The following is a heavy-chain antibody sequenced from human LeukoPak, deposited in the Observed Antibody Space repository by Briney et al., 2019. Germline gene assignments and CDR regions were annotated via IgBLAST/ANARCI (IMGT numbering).Heavy chain of an antibody. CDR2: ISSSGSTI. D-gene: IGHD5-12*01. Sequence: PGGSLRLSCAASGFTFSSYEMNWVRQAPGKGLEWVSYISSSGSTIYYADSVKGRFTISRDNAKNSLYLQMNSLRAEDTAVYYCARAGYSGYDPFFGYWGQGTLVTVSS. CDR1: GFTFSSYE. CDR3: ARAGYSGYDPFFGY. J-gene: IGHJ4*02. V-gene: IGHV3-48*03.